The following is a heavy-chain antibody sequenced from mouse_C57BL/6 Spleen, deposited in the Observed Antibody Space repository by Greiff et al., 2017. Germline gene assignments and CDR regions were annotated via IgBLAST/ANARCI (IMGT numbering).Heavy chain of an antibody. CDR1: GYAFSSAW. Sequence: QVQLQQSGPELVKPGASVTISCKASGYAFSSAWMNWVKQRPGKGLEWIGRIYPGDGDTNYNGKFKGKATLTADKSSSTAYMQLSSLTSEDSAVYFCARDSTIPFDYWGKGTALTVSS. J-gene: IGHJ2*01. V-gene: IGHV1-82*01. CDR3: ARDSTIPFDY. D-gene: IGHD2-5*01. CDR2: IYPGDGDT.